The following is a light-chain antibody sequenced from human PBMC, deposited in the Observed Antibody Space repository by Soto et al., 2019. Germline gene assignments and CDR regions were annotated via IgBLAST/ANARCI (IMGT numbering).Light chain of an antibody. J-gene: IGKJ4*01. CDR3: QQSYTAPLT. V-gene: IGKV1-39*01. Sequence: DIQMTQSPSTLSGSVGDRVTITCRASQTISSWLAWYQQKPGKAPNLLIFAASTLQSGVPSRFSGSGSGTDFTLTIRSLQPEDFATYYCQQSYTAPLTFGGGTKVDIK. CDR2: AAS. CDR1: QTISSW.